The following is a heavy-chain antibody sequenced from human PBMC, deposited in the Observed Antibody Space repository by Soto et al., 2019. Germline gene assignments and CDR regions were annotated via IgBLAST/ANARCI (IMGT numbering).Heavy chain of an antibody. Sequence: QVQLQQWGAGLLKPSETLSLTCAVYGGSFSGYYWSWIRQSPGKGLEWIGEVSHSGGTTYNPSLEGRATMSGDTSKNQYSLRLSSVTDADTAVYYCARGGYNSNWYFENWGQGTLVTVSS. CDR3: ARGGYNSNWYFEN. V-gene: IGHV4-34*01. CDR2: VSHSGGT. D-gene: IGHD6-13*01. CDR1: GGSFSGYY. J-gene: IGHJ4*02.